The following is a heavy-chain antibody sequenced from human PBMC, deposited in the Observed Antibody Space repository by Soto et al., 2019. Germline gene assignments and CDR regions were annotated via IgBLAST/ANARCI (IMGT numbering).Heavy chain of an antibody. Sequence: QVQLQESGPGLVKPSETLSLTCTVSGGSISSYYWSWIRQPPGKGLEWIAYTYYSGSTNYNPSLKSRVTISVDTSKNQFSLKLNFVTAADTAVYYCARLGLGYSYHNYWGRGTLVTVSS. CDR2: TYYSGST. D-gene: IGHD5-18*01. CDR3: ARLGLGYSYHNY. J-gene: IGHJ4*02. V-gene: IGHV4-59*08. CDR1: GGSISSYY.